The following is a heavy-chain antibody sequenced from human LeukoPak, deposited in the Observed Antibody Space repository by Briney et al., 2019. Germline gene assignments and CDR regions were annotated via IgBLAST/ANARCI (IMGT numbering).Heavy chain of an antibody. CDR3: ARGSIPWQLVHSNFDY. Sequence: ASVKVSRKASGYTFTGYYMHWVRQAPGQGLEWMGWINPNSGGTNYAQKFQGRVTMTRDTSTSTAYMELSRLRSDDTAVYYCARGSIPWQLVHSNFDYWGQGTLVTVSS. CDR2: INPNSGGT. D-gene: IGHD6-6*01. J-gene: IGHJ4*02. CDR1: GYTFTGYY. V-gene: IGHV1-2*02.